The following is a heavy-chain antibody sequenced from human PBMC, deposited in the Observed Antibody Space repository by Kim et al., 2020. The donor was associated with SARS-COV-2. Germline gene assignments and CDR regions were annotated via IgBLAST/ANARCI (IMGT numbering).Heavy chain of an antibody. CDR2: ISSSGSTI. V-gene: IGHV3-48*03. CDR1: GFTFSSYE. CDR3: AREAGPGTMGYYYYYMDV. J-gene: IGHJ6*03. Sequence: GGSLRLSCAASGFTFSSYEMNWVRQAPGKGLEWVSYISSSGSTIYYADSVKGRFTISRDNAKNSLYLQMNSLRAEDTAVYYCAREAGPGTMGYYYYYMDVWGKGTTVTVSS. D-gene: IGHD6-13*01.